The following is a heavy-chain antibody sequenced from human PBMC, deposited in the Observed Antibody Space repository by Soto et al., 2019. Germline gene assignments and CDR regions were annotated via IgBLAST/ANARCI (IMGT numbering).Heavy chain of an antibody. J-gene: IGHJ6*02. D-gene: IGHD5-18*01. CDR2: SITLFRTT. CDR3: AGGGVLGTGFGMDD. V-gene: IGHV1-69*01. CDR1: GGSFSSYS. Sequence: QVQLVQSGAEVKKPGSAVKVSCKASGGSFSSYSINWVRQSPGQGLEWMGVMKGSITLFRTTNYSQSFQGRVTITADESTSTAYMELSSLRSEDTAVYYCAGGGVLGTGFGMDDWGQGTSVTVSS.